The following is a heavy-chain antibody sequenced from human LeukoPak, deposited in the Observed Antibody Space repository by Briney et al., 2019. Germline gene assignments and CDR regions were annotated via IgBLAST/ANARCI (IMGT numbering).Heavy chain of an antibody. J-gene: IGHJ3*02. Sequence: SVKVSCKASGGTFSSYAISWVRQAPGQGLEWMGRIIPIFGIANYAQKFQGRVTITADKSTSTAYMELSSLRSEDTAVYYCASPVVVTATVPDDAFDIWGQGTMVTVSS. V-gene: IGHV1-69*04. CDR2: IIPIFGIA. D-gene: IGHD2-21*02. CDR3: ASPVVVTATVPDDAFDI. CDR1: GGTFSSYA.